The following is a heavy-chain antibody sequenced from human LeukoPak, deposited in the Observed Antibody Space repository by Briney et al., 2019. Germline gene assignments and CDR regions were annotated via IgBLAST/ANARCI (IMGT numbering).Heavy chain of an antibody. Sequence: SETLSLTCAVYGGSFSGHYWTWIRQPPGKGLEWIGEINHSGSTTYNPSLNNRVTISVDTSKNQFSLKLTSVTAADTAVYYCARPRYGSGSLDSWGQGALVTVSS. CDR1: GGSFSGHY. CDR3: ARPRYGSGSLDS. CDR2: INHSGST. V-gene: IGHV4-34*01. D-gene: IGHD3-10*01. J-gene: IGHJ4*02.